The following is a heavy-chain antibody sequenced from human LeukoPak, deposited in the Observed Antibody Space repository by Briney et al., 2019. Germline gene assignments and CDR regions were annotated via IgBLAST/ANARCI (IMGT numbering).Heavy chain of an antibody. CDR3: ARSGDYYAFDI. CDR1: GFTFSSYW. CDR2: IRQDGSEK. D-gene: IGHD4-17*01. V-gene: IGHV3-7*01. J-gene: IGHJ3*02. Sequence: GGSLRLSCAASGFTFSSYWMSWVRQAPGKGLEWVANIRQDGSEKYYVDSVKGRFTISRDNAKNSLYLQMNSLRAEDTAVYYCARSGDYYAFDIWGQGTMVTVSS.